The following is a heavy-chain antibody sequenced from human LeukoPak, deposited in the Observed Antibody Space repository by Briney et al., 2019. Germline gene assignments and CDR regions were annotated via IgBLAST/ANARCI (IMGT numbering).Heavy chain of an antibody. CDR2: ISGSGGST. Sequence: PGGSLRLSCAASGFTFSSYAMSWVRQAPGKGLEWVSAISGSGGSTYYADSVKGRFTISRDNSKNTLYLQVNSLRAEDTAVYYCAKDSNSGSYFFRYWGQGTLVTVSS. V-gene: IGHV3-23*01. D-gene: IGHD1-26*01. CDR1: GFTFSSYA. J-gene: IGHJ4*02. CDR3: AKDSNSGSYFFRY.